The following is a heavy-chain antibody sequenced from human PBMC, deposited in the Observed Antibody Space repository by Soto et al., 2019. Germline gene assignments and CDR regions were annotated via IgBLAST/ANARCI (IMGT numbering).Heavy chain of an antibody. J-gene: IGHJ5*02. V-gene: IGHV4-34*01. CDR2: INHRGST. CDR3: ARGDRGRESDP. Sequence: QVQLQQWGAGLLKPSETLSLTCAVYGGSFSGYYWSWIRQPPGKGLEWIGEINHRGSTNYNPSLKRRVTISVDTSKNQFSLKLSSVTAADTAVYYCARGDRGRESDPWGQGTLVTVSS. CDR1: GGSFSGYY.